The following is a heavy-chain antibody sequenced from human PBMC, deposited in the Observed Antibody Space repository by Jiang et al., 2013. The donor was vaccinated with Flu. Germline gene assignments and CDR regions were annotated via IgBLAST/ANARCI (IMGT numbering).Heavy chain of an antibody. V-gene: IGHV3-11*01. J-gene: IGHJ5*02. D-gene: IGHD3-22*01. CDR1: GFTFSDYY. Sequence: VQLLESGGGLVKPGGSLRLSCAASGFTFSDYYMNWIRQAPGKGLEWVSYINSGGSVIYYADSVKGRFTISRDNAKNSLYLQMNSLRAEDTAVYYCARDPIYYDSSGRFTGWFDPWGQGTLVTVSS. CDR3: ARDPIYYDSSGRFTGWFDP. CDR2: INSGGSVI.